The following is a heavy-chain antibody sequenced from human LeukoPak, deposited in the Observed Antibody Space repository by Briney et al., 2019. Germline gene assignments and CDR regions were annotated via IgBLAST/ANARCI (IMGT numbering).Heavy chain of an antibody. D-gene: IGHD4-11*01. V-gene: IGHV4-38-2*01. Sequence: PSETLSLTCAVSGYSISSGYSWGWIRQPPGKGLEWIANIYHSGSTYYNPSLKSRVTISVDTSKNQFSLRLSSVTAADTAVYYCARLNDYSNFDYWGQGTLVTVSS. CDR1: GYSISSGYS. J-gene: IGHJ4*02. CDR3: ARLNDYSNFDY. CDR2: IYHSGST.